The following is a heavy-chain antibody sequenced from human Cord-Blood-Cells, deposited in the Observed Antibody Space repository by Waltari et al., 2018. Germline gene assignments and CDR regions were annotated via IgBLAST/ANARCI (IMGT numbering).Heavy chain of an antibody. V-gene: IGHV4-59*01. D-gene: IGHD5-18*01. CDR2: IYYSGST. CDR3: ARGYSYAQYYFDY. J-gene: IGHJ4*02. Sequence: QVQLQESGPGLVKPSETLSLSCTVSGGSISSYYRSGIRQPPGTGLEWIGYIYYSGSTNYNPSLKSRVTISVDTSKNQFSLKLSSVTAADTAVYYCARGYSYAQYYFDYWGQGTLVTVSS. CDR1: GGSISSYY.